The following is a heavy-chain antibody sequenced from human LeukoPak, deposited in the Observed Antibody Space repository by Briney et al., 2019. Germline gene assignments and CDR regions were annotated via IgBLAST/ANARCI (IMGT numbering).Heavy chain of an antibody. J-gene: IGHJ4*02. V-gene: IGHV1-2*02. CDR3: ASPAPYYDNSGYYPLDY. CDR1: GYTFTDYY. CDR2: INPNSGGT. Sequence: VSVKVSCKASGYTFTDYYMHWVRQAPGQGLEWMGWINPNSGGTNYAQKFQGRVTMTRDTSISTAYMEVSRLRSDDTAVYYCASPAPYYDNSGYYPLDYWGQGTLVTVSS. D-gene: IGHD3-22*01.